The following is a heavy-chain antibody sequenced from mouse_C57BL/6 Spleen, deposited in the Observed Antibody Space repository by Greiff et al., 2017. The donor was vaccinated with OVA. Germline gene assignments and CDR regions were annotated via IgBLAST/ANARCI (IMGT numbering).Heavy chain of an antibody. V-gene: IGHV1-82*01. CDR3: ARYDDYDGGCAY. CDR2: IYPGDGDT. J-gene: IGHJ3*01. CDR1: GYAFSSSW. Sequence: QVQLQQSGPELVKPGASVKISCKASGYAFSSSWMNWVKQRPGKGLEWIGRIYPGDGDTNYNGKFKGKATLTADKSSSTAYMQLSSLTSEDSAVYFCARYDDYDGGCAYWGQGTLVTVSA. D-gene: IGHD2-4*01.